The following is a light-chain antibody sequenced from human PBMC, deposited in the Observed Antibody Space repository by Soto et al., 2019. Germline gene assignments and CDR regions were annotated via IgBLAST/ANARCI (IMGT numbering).Light chain of an antibody. Sequence: DIQMTQSPSSLSASVGDRVTITCRASQSISTHLSWYQQTPGKAPKLLIYAASSLQSGVPSRFSVTGSGTDFTLTISSLQPEDFATYYCQRSYITPWTFGQGTKVEIK. CDR1: QSISTH. V-gene: IGKV1-39*01. CDR3: QRSYITPWT. CDR2: AAS. J-gene: IGKJ1*01.